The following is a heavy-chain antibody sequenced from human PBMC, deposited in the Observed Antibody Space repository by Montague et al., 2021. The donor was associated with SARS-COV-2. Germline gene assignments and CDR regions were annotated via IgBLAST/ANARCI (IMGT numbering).Heavy chain of an antibody. CDR1: GGSFRSSDNC. J-gene: IGHJ3*02. D-gene: IGHD1-14*01. V-gene: IGHV4-31*03. CDR3: ARGRYVLTETTDAFDI. Sequence: TLSLTCTVSGGSFRSSDNCWSWIRQHTGKGLEWIGYIYSSRNTYYNPTLRSRVTISVATSKKQFYLKLSSVTAAATAVYYCARGRYVLTETTDAFDIWGQGTMVSVSS. CDR2: IYSSRNT.